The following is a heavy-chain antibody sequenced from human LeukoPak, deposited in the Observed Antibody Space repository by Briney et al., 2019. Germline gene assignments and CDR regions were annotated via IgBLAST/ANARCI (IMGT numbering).Heavy chain of an antibody. J-gene: IGHJ3*02. CDR3: ATWDIVDAFDI. CDR2: FDPEDGET. V-gene: IGHV1-24*01. D-gene: IGHD2-15*01. Sequence: ASVKVSCKVSGYTLNELSMLWVRQAPGRGLEWMGGFDPEDGETIYAQKFQGRVTVTEDTSTDTAYMELSSLRSEDTAVYYCATWDIVDAFDIWGQGTMVTVSS. CDR1: GYTLNELS.